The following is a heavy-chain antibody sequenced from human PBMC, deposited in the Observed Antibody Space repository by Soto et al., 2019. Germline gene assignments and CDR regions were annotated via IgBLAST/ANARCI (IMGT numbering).Heavy chain of an antibody. Sequence: PGGSLRLSCAASGFTFSSYAMHWVRQAPGKGLEWVAVISYDGSNKYYADSVKGRFTISRDNSKNTLYLQMNSLRAEDTAVYYCARDFGLDPKYYYGMDVWGQGTTVTVSS. D-gene: IGHD3-10*01. CDR2: ISYDGSNK. V-gene: IGHV3-30-3*01. CDR1: GFTFSSYA. J-gene: IGHJ6*02. CDR3: ARDFGLDPKYYYGMDV.